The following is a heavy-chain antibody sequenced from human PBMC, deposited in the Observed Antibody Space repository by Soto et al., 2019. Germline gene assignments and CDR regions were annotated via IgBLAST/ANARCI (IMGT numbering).Heavy chain of an antibody. CDR3: ARERKTASSAYFDFAY. J-gene: IGHJ4*02. D-gene: IGHD3-22*01. Sequence: QVQLVQSGPEGKMPGASVKVSCKTSGYSFSAYGLAWLRQAPGQRPEWMGWVSTNNANTNYAQKFQGRVTMTTDTTTPTTYVELRSLRSDDTAVYYGARERKTASSAYFDFAYWGQGTLVTVSS. V-gene: IGHV1-18*01. CDR2: VSTNNANT. CDR1: GYSFSAYG.